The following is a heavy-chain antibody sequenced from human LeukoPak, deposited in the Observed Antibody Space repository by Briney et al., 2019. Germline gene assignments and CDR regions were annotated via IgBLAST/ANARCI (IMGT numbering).Heavy chain of an antibody. J-gene: IGHJ4*02. CDR3: ARAIWSGYYQPDY. CDR1: GYTLTELS. CDR2: FDPEDGET. Sequence: GASVKVSCKVSGYTLTELSMHWVRQAPGKGLEWMGGFDPEDGETIYAQKLQGRVTMTTDTSTSTAYMELRSLRSDDTAVYYCARAIWSGYYQPDYWGQGTLVTVSS. D-gene: IGHD3-3*01. V-gene: IGHV1-24*01.